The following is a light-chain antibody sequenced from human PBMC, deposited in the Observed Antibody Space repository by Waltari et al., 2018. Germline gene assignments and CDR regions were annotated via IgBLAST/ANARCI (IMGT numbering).Light chain of an antibody. CDR2: RNN. J-gene: IGLJ1*01. CDR1: NSNPGSNY. Sequence: QSVLTQPPSASGTPGQRVSISCSVSNSNPGSNYLYWYQQLPGMAPKPLTYRNNQRPSGVPDRFSGSKYGTSASLAISGLRSEDEAVYYCASWDDSHYVFGPGTKVTVL. CDR3: ASWDDSHYV. V-gene: IGLV1-47*01.